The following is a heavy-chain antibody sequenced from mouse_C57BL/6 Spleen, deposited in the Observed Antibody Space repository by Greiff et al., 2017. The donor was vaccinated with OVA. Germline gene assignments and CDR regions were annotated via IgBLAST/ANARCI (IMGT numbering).Heavy chain of an antibody. CDR2: ISSGSSTI. Sequence: DVMLVESGGGLVKPGGSLKLSCAASGFTFSDYGMHWVRQAPEQGLEWVAYISSGSSTIYYADTVKGRFTISRDNAKNTLFLQMTSLRSEDTAMYYCARPYSNPWYCDVWGTGTTVTVSS. J-gene: IGHJ1*03. CDR1: GFTFSDYG. V-gene: IGHV5-17*01. CDR3: ARPYSNPWYCDV. D-gene: IGHD2-5*01.